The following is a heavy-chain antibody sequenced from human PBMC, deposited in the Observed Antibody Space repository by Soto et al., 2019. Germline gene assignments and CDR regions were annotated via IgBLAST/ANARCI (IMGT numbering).Heavy chain of an antibody. Sequence: EVQLVESGGGLVQPGGSLKLSCVASGFTFSDSAMHWFRQASGKGLEWVGRIRSKVNTYATAYAASVKGRFTISRDDSMNTAYLQMNSLKTEDTAVYYCTRRRDWTAMDPLDYWGQGTLVTVSS. J-gene: IGHJ4*02. D-gene: IGHD5-18*01. CDR3: TRRRDWTAMDPLDY. CDR2: IRSKVNTYAT. V-gene: IGHV3-73*02. CDR1: GFTFSDSA.